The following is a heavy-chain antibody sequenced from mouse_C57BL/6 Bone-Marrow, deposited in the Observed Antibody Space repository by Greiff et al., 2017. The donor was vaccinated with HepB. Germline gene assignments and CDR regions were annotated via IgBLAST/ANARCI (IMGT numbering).Heavy chain of an antibody. CDR3: TSPYDYDADWYFDV. J-gene: IGHJ1*03. D-gene: IGHD2-4*01. CDR1: GFTFSSYA. V-gene: IGHV5-9-1*02. CDR2: ISSGGDYI. Sequence: LVESGEGLVKPGGSLKLSCAASGFTFSSYAMSWVRQTPEKRLVWVAYISSGGDYIYYADTVNGRFTISRVNARNALYLQMSSLKSEDTAMYYCTSPYDYDADWYFDVWGTGTTVTVSS.